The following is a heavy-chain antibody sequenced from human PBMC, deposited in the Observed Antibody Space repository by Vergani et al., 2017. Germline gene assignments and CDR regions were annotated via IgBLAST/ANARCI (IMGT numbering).Heavy chain of an antibody. CDR2: INTNTGNP. V-gene: IGHV7-4-1*02. CDR3: ARLLVGSSWPLDY. Sequence: QVQLVQSGAEVKKPGASVKVSCKASGYTFSAYYMHWVRQAPGQGLEWMGWINTNTGNPTYAQGFTGRFVFSLDTSVSTAYLQISSLKAEDTAVYYCARLLVGSSWPLDYWGQGTLVTVSS. D-gene: IGHD6-13*01. CDR1: GYTFSAYY. J-gene: IGHJ4*02.